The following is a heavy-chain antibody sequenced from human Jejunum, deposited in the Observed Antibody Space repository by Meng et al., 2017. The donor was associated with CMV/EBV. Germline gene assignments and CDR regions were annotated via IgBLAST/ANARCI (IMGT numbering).Heavy chain of an antibody. CDR3: ARGTPGRSYSDY. V-gene: IGHV1-18*01. J-gene: IGHJ4*02. D-gene: IGHD3-10*01. Sequence: QVQLVQSGAEVKKPGASVKVSCKASGYSFNNYGINWVRQAPGQGLEWMGWFVNNVDTYSAQKFQGRVIMTTDTHTSTAFMELRSLRSDDTAVYYCARGTPGRSYSDYWGQGTLVTVSS. CDR2: FVNNVDT. CDR1: GYSFNNYG.